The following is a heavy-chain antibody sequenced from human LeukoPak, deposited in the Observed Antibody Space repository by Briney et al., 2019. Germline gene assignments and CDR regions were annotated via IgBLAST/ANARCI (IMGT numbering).Heavy chain of an antibody. Sequence: GGSLRLSCVASGFTFSSYEINWVRQAPGKGLEWVSVIYRGGSTYYADSVKGRFTISRDNSKNTLYLQMNNLRVEDTAVYYCARDRSWFDPWGQGTPVT. CDR1: GFTFSSYE. V-gene: IGHV3-66*01. J-gene: IGHJ5*02. D-gene: IGHD6-19*01. CDR2: IYRGGST. CDR3: ARDRSWFDP.